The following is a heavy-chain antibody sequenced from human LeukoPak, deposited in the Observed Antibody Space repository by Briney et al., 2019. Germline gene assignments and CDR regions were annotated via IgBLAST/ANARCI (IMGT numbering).Heavy chain of an antibody. D-gene: IGHD5-24*01. CDR2: TYYRSKWYN. Sequence: SQTLSLTCAISGDSVSGNSTAYNWIRQSPSRGLEWLGRTYYRSKWYNDCAVSVKSRITINPDTSKNQLSLQLNSVTPDDTAVYYCARGGQGDGYSADEAFDFWGQGTMVTVSS. J-gene: IGHJ3*01. CDR3: ARGGQGDGYSADEAFDF. V-gene: IGHV6-1*01. CDR1: GDSVSGNSTA.